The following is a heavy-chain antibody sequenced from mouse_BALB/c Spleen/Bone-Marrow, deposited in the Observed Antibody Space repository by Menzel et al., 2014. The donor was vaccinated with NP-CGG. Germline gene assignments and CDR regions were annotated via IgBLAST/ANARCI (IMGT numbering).Heavy chain of an antibody. CDR2: INPGSGGT. D-gene: IGHD1-1*01. CDR3: AREIITSFAY. J-gene: IGHJ3*01. V-gene: IGHV1-54*01. CDR1: GYAFTNYL. Sequence: QVQLQQSGAELVRPGTSVKVSCKASGYAFTNYLIEWVKQRPGQGLEWIGVINPGSGGTNYNEKFEGKATLTADKSSSTAYMQLSSLTSDDSAVYFCAREIITSFAYWGQGTLVTVSA.